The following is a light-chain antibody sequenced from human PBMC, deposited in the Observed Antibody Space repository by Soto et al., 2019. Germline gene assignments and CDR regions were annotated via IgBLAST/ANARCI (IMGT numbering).Light chain of an antibody. V-gene: IGKV1-27*01. CDR2: AAS. Sequence: DIQMTQSPSSLSASVGDRVTITCRASQGIRNFLAWYQHKPGRVPKLLIYAASTLQSGVPSRFSGSGSGTDFTLTINSLQPEDVATYYCQKYKSAPSLTFGGGTKVEIK. J-gene: IGKJ4*01. CDR1: QGIRNF. CDR3: QKYKSAPSLT.